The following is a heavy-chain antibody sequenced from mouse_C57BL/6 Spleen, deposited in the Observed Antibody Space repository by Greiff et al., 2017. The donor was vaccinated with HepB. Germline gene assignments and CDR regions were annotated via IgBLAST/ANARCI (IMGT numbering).Heavy chain of an antibody. D-gene: IGHD1-1*01. V-gene: IGHV1-82*01. CDR1: GYAFSSSW. J-gene: IGHJ2*01. Sequence: VQLQQSGPELVKPGASVKISCKASGYAFSSSWKNWVKQRPGKGLEWIGRIYPGDGDTNYNGKFKGKATLTADKSSSTAYMQLSSLTSEDSAVYFCANYYYGSSYQGYFDYWGQGTTLTVSS. CDR3: ANYYYGSSYQGYFDY. CDR2: IYPGDGDT.